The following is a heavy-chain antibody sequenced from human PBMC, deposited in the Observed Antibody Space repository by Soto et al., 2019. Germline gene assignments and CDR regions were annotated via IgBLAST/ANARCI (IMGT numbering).Heavy chain of an antibody. CDR1: GGSISSGGYY. Sequence: SETLSLTCTVSGGSISSGGYYWSWIRQHPGKGLEWIGYIYYSGSTYYNPSLKSRVTISVDTSKNQFSLKLSSVTAADTAVYYCARDSSPVAGNFDYWGQGTLVTVSS. CDR3: ARDSSPVAGNFDY. J-gene: IGHJ4*02. CDR2: IYYSGST. D-gene: IGHD6-19*01. V-gene: IGHV4-31*03.